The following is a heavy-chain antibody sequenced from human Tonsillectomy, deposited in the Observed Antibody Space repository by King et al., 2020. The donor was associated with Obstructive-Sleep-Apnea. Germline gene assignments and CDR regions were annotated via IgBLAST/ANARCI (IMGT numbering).Heavy chain of an antibody. CDR2: INWNSGSI. J-gene: IGHJ3*02. CDR1: GFSFDDYA. CDR3: VKDRAGGVPDAFDI. Sequence: VQLVESGGGLVQPGRSLRLSCAASGFSFDDYAMHWVRQAPGKGLEWVSGINWNSGSIEYGDSVKGRFTISRDNAKNSLYLQMNSLRPEDTALYYCVKDRAGGVPDAFDIWGQGTMVTVSS. V-gene: IGHV3-9*01. D-gene: IGHD3-16*01.